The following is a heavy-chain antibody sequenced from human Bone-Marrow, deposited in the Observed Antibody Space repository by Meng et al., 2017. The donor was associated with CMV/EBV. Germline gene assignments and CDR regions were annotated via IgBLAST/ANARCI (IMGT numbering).Heavy chain of an antibody. CDR1: GDSISSRSYY. CDR2: IYYSGST. CDR3: AREHPYSNYDPFDY. D-gene: IGHD4-11*01. J-gene: IGHJ4*02. V-gene: IGHV4-39*02. Sequence: SETLSLTCTVSGDSISSRSYYWGWIRQPPGKGLEWIGTIYYSGSTNYNPSLKSRVTISVDTSENQFSLKLSSVTAADTAVYYCAREHPYSNYDPFDYWGQGTLVTVSS.